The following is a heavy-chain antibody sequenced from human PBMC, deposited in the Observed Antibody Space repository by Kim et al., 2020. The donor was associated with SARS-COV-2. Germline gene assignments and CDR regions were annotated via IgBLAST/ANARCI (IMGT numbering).Heavy chain of an antibody. D-gene: IGHD3-16*01. V-gene: IGHV3-30*18. CDR2: ISYDGTIK. CDR1: GFTFSSYG. Sequence: GGSLRLSCAASGFTFSSYGMHWARQAPGKGLEWVSVISYDGTIKYYGDSVKGRFNISRDNSKNTLYVQMNSLRAEDTAVYYCAKEGASSNYHYYGMDVWGKRSTVTVSA. J-gene: IGHJ6*04. CDR3: AKEGASSNYHYYGMDV.